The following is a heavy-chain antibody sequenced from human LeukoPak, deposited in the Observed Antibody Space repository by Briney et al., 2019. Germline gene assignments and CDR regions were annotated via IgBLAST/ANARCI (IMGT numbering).Heavy chain of an antibody. CDR1: GGSISSYY. CDR3: ARGGVSMVRGVQFVY. Sequence: SETLSLTCTVSGGSISSYYWSWIHQPPGKGLEWIGEINHSGSTNYNPSLKSRVTISVDTSKNQFSLKLSSVTAADTAVYYCARGGVSMVRGVQFVYWGQGTLVTVSS. CDR2: INHSGST. V-gene: IGHV4-34*01. J-gene: IGHJ4*02. D-gene: IGHD3-10*01.